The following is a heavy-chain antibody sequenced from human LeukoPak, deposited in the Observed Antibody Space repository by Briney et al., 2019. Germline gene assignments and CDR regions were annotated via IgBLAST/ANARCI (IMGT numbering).Heavy chain of an antibody. J-gene: IGHJ3*02. V-gene: IGHV1-69*04. D-gene: IGHD2-2*01. CDR1: GGTFSSYA. CDR2: IIPILGIA. Sequence: SVKVSCKASGGTFSSYAISWVRQAPGQGLEWMGRIIPILGIANYAQKFQGRVTITADKTTSTAYMELSSLRSEDTAVYYCARGYCSSTSCYRDASDIWGQGTMVTVSS. CDR3: ARGYCSSTSCYRDASDI.